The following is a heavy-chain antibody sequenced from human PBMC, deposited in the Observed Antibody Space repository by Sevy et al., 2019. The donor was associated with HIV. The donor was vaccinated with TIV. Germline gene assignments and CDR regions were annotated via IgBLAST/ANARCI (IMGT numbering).Heavy chain of an antibody. CDR2: IKQDGSEK. D-gene: IGHD2-15*01. CDR1: GFTFSSYW. CDR3: ARDLLGYCSGGSCYGEVFDY. J-gene: IGHJ4*02. V-gene: IGHV3-7*01. Sequence: GGSLRLSCAASGFTFSSYWMSWVRQAPGKGLEWVANIKQDGSEKYYVDSVKGRFTISRDNAKNSLYLQMNSLRAEDTAVYYCARDLLGYCSGGSCYGEVFDYWGQGTLLTVSS.